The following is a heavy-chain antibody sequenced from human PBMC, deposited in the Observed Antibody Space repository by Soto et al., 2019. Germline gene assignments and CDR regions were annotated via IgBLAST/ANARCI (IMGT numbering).Heavy chain of an antibody. D-gene: IGHD3-10*01. J-gene: IGHJ4*02. Sequence: GGSLRLSCAASGFTFDDYAMHWVRQAPGKGLEWVSGISWNSGSIGYADSVKGRFTISRDNAKNSLYLQMNSLRAEDTALYYGAPSETYGSGSLPAHWGQGTLVTVSS. CDR2: ISWNSGSI. V-gene: IGHV3-9*01. CDR3: APSETYGSGSLPAH. CDR1: GFTFDDYA.